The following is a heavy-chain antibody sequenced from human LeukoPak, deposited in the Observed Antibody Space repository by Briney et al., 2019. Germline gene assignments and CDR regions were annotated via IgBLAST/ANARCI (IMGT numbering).Heavy chain of an antibody. CDR3: AREEPHIVVVPAATPNAFDI. CDR1: GGSISSYY. J-gene: IGHJ3*02. D-gene: IGHD2-2*01. Sequence: SETLSLTCTVSGGSISSYYWSWIRQPAGKGLERIGRIYTSGSTNYNPSLKSRVTMSVDTSKNQFSLKLSSVTAADTAVYYCAREEPHIVVVPAATPNAFDIWGQGTMVTVSS. CDR2: IYTSGST. V-gene: IGHV4-4*07.